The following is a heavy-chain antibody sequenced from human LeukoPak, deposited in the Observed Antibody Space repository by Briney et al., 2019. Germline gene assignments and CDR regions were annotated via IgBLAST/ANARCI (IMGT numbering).Heavy chain of an antibody. V-gene: IGHV4-61*05. D-gene: IGHD3-10*01. CDR3: ARGGCYYGSGPNNWFDP. CDR2: IYYSGST. Sequence: SETLSLTCTVSGGSISSNNYYWGWIRQPPGKGLEWIGYIYYSGSTNYNPSLKSRVTISVDTSKNQFSLKLSSVTAADTAVYYCARGGCYYGSGPNNWFDPWGQGTLVTVSS. J-gene: IGHJ5*02. CDR1: GGSISSNNYY.